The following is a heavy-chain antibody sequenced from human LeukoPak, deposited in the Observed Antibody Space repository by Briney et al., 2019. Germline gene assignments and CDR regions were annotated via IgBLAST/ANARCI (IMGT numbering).Heavy chain of an antibody. CDR2: IIPIFGTA. D-gene: IGHD3-10*01. CDR1: GGTFISYA. CDR3: TMVRGVTGRYYFDY. J-gene: IGHJ4*02. V-gene: IGHV1-69*05. Sequence: SVKVSCKASGGTFISYAISWVRQAPGQGLEWMGGIIPIFGTANYAQKSQGRVTITTDESTSTAYMELSSLRSEDTAVYYCTMVRGVTGRYYFDYWGQGTLVTVSS.